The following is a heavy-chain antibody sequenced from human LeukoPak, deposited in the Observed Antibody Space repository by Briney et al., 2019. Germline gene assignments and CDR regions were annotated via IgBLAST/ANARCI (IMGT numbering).Heavy chain of an antibody. CDR3: ALSLFYYNSSGYYPFDY. V-gene: IGHV1-8*01. CDR2: MNPNSGNT. D-gene: IGHD3-22*01. CDR1: GYTFTSYD. J-gene: IGHJ4*02. Sequence: ASVKVSCKASGYTFTSYDINWVRQATGQGLEWMGWMNPNSGNTGYAQKFQGRVTMTRNTSISTAYMELSSLRSEDTAVYYCALSLFYYNSSGYYPFDYWGQGTLVTVSS.